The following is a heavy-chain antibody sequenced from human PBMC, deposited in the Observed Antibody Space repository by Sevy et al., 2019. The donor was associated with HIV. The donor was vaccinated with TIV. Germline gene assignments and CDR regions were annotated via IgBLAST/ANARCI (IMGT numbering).Heavy chain of an antibody. CDR1: GGSITSLY. V-gene: IGHV4-59*08. J-gene: IGHJ4*02. Sequence: SETLSLTCTVSGGSITSLYWNWIRQPPGKGLEWIANIYYNGHINYNPSLKSRVTLSLDTSKNQFSLWLSSVTAADTAMYYCAGENAWGRGYSWGQGTLVIVS. CDR2: IYYNGHI. CDR3: AGENAWGRGYS. D-gene: IGHD1-26*01.